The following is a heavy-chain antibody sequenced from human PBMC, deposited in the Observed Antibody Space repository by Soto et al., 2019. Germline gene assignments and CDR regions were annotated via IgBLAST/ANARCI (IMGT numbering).Heavy chain of an antibody. D-gene: IGHD3-3*01. Sequence: SETVSLTCTVSGDSISSGGSYWNWIRQRPGKGLEWMGYIFYSGSFYYTPSLRGRVMMSADTSKNQFYLRLSSVTAADTAVYYCARAPAPPTIFGVASTNFFNRLGQRCLFTISS. CDR1: GDSISSGGSY. J-gene: IGHJ4*02. V-gene: IGHV4-31*03. CDR2: IFYSGSF. CDR3: ARAPAPPTIFGVASTNFFNR.